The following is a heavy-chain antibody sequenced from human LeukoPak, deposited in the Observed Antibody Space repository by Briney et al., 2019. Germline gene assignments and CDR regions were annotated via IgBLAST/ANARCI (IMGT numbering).Heavy chain of an antibody. CDR2: ISYDGSNK. CDR1: GFTFSSYA. D-gene: IGHD2-21*02. Sequence: TGGSLRLSCAASGFTFSSYAMHWVRQAPGKGLEWVAVISYDGSNKYYADSVKGRFTISRDNSKNTLYLQMNSLGAEDTAVYYCRTYCGGDCYSPYAFDIWGQGTMVTVSS. V-gene: IGHV3-30*04. CDR3: RTYCGGDCYSPYAFDI. J-gene: IGHJ3*02.